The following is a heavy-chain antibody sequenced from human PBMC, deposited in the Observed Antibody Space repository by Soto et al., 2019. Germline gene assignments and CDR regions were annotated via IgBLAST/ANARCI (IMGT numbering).Heavy chain of an antibody. D-gene: IGHD3-22*01. CDR1: GFTSSSNP. Sequence: QGQLVESGGGVVQPGRSLRLSCTVTGFTSSSNPMHWVRQAPGKGLEWVTVISSEGNSKSYADSVKGRFSFSRDNSKNTLFLEMNSLRPEDTAVYYCAREDRSSGYAGTFQHWGPGTLVTVSS. CDR3: AREDRSSGYAGTFQH. V-gene: IGHV3-30-3*01. J-gene: IGHJ1*01. CDR2: ISSEGNSK.